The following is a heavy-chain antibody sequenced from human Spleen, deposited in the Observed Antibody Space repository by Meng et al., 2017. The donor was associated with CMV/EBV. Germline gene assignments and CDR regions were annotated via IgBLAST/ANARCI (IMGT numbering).Heavy chain of an antibody. V-gene: IGHV4-31*03. CDR3: ARDRGVDYDSSGYFWFDP. J-gene: IGHJ5*02. CDR1: GGSISSGGYY. D-gene: IGHD3-22*01. Sequence: SETLSLTCTVSGGSISSGGYYWSWIRQHPGKGLEWIGYIYYSGRTYYNPSLKSRVTISVDTSKNQFPLKLSSVTAADTAVYYCARDRGVDYDSSGYFWFDPWGQGTLVTVSS. CDR2: IYYSGRT.